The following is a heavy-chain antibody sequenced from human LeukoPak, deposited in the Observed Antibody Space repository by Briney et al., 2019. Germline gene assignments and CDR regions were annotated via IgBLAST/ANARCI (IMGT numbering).Heavy chain of an antibody. V-gene: IGHV3-30*18. CDR1: GFTFSSYG. J-gene: IGHJ6*02. CDR3: AKTHSYPNYGDLYYYYGMAV. Sequence: GRSLRLSCAASGFTFSSYGMHWVRQAPGKGLEWVAVISYDGSNKYYADSVKGRFTIARDNSKNTLYLQMNSLRAEDTAVYYCAKTHSYPNYGDLYYYYGMAVWGQGTTVTVSS. CDR2: ISYDGSNK. D-gene: IGHD4-17*01.